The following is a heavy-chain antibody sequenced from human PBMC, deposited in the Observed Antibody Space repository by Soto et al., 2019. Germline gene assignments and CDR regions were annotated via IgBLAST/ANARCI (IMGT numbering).Heavy chain of an antibody. V-gene: IGHV5-51*01. CDR2: IYPGDSNT. D-gene: IGHD1-20*01. CDR1: AYSFTSYW. Sequence: PGESLKISCKGSAYSFTSYWIGWVRQMPGKGLEWMGIIYPGDSNTRYSPSFQGQVTISADKSISTAYLQWSSLKASDTAMYYCARHNSTGDYYYAMDVWGQGTTVTVSS. J-gene: IGHJ6*02. CDR3: ARHNSTGDYYYAMDV.